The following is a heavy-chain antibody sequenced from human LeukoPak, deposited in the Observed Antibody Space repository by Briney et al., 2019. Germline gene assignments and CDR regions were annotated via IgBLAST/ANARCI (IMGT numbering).Heavy chain of an antibody. CDR2: IWYDGSNK. CDR3: AKDTGGSGSYFDY. Sequence: PGGSLRLSCAASGFTFSSYGMHWVRQAPGKGLELVAVIWYDGSNKYYADSVKGRFTISRDNSKNTLYLQMNSLRAEDTAVYYCAKDTGGSGSYFDYWGQGTLVTVSS. CDR1: GFTFSSYG. V-gene: IGHV3-33*06. D-gene: IGHD3-10*01. J-gene: IGHJ4*02.